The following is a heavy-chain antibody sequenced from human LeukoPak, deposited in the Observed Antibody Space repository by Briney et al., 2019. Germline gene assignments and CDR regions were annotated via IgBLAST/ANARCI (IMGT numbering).Heavy chain of an antibody. J-gene: IGHJ2*01. CDR3: ARVTDYSGQYWYFDL. D-gene: IGHD4-23*01. CDR2: ISSDGRNE. V-gene: IGHV3-33*05. CDR1: GFASSTYG. Sequence: GMSLRLSCAASGFASSTYGIHWVRQAPGKGLEWVAAISSDGRNEYFTDSVKGRFTISRDDSKNTVYLQMNSLRVEDTSLYFCARVTDYSGQYWYFDLWGRGTLVSVPS.